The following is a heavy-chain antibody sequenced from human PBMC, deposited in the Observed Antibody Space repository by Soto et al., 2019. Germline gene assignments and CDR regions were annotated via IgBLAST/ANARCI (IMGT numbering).Heavy chain of an antibody. V-gene: IGHV3-23*01. D-gene: IGHD3-10*01. CDR3: ARHGERSFDQ. CDR2: GSSGSNT. CDR1: GFTLNNYP. Sequence: EVQLLESGGGLIHPGESLRLSCVASGFTLNNYPVSWVRQAPGKGLEWVSAGSSGSNTYYADSVKGRFTISRDNSKNTVYLQMNSLRLEDTAMYFCARHGERSFDQWGQGTLVTVSS. J-gene: IGHJ4*02.